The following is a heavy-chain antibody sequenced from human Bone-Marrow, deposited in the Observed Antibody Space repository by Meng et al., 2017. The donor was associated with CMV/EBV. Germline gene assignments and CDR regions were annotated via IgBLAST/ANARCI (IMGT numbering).Heavy chain of an antibody. CDR3: ARDLARFGAFDI. Sequence: SVKVSCKASGGTFSSYAISWVRQAPGQGLEWMGGIIPIFGTANYAQKFQGRVTITTDESTSTAYMELSSLRSEDTAVYYCARDLARFGAFDIWGQGTMVTVSS. J-gene: IGHJ3*02. V-gene: IGHV1-69*05. CDR1: GGTFSSYA. D-gene: IGHD3-16*01. CDR2: IIPIFGTA.